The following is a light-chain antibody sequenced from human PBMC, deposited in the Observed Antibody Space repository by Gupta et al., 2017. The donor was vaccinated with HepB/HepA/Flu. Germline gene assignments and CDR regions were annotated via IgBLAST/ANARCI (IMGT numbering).Light chain of an antibody. V-gene: IGKV4-1*01. CDR2: WAS. CDR1: HSVLYSSTKKNY. CDR3: QQYYSIPWP. Sequence: DTVMTQSPDSLAVSLGESATINGKSSHSVLYSSTKKNYLSWYQQKPGQPPKLLIYWASTRESGVPDRFSGSVSGTDFTLTISRLQAEDVAVYYCQQYYSIPWPFGQGTQVEIK. J-gene: IGKJ1*01.